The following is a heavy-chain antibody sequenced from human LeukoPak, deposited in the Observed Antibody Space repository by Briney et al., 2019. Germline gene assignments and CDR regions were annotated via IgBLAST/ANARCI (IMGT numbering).Heavy chain of an antibody. Sequence: GGSLRLSCAASGFTFSGYWMSWVRQAPGKGLEWVANIKSDGSDKYYVDSVKGRFTISRDNAKNSLYLQMNSLRAEDTAIYYCARASAVAGTRDYWGQGTLVTVSS. J-gene: IGHJ4*02. CDR1: GFTFSGYW. CDR2: IKSDGSDK. V-gene: IGHV3-7*01. D-gene: IGHD6-19*01. CDR3: ARASAVAGTRDY.